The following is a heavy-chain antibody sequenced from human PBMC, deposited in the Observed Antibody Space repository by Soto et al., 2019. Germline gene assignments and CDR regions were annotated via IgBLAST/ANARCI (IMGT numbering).Heavy chain of an antibody. Sequence: PSETLSLTCTVSGVSISTGGYYCSWIGQHPGKGLEWIGNIYYSGRTYYNPSLKSRVILSVDTSKNHFSLNLRSLTAADSAMYYCASEIGGDYEYYFQYWGQRALVTVSS. J-gene: IGHJ4*02. V-gene: IGHV4-31*03. D-gene: IGHD2-21*02. CDR3: ASEIGGDYEYYFQY. CDR2: IYYSGRT. CDR1: GVSISTGGYY.